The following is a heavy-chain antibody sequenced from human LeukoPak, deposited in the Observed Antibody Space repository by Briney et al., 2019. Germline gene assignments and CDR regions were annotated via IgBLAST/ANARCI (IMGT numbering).Heavy chain of an antibody. CDR3: ARDPSQTIFGVVSLFDI. CDR1: GGSISTYY. V-gene: IGHV4-59*01. J-gene: IGHJ3*02. D-gene: IGHD3-3*01. CDR2: FYYSGST. Sequence: SETLSLTCTVSGGSISTYYWSWIRQPPGKGLEWIGYFYYSGSTKYNPSLKSRVTISVDTSKNQFSLKLSSVTAADTAVYYCARDPSQTIFGVVSLFDIWGQGTMVTVSS.